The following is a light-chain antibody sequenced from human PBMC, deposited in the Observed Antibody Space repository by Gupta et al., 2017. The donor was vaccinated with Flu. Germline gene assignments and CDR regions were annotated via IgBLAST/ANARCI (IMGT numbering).Light chain of an antibody. V-gene: IGLV1-44*01. CDR1: SSNSGSNS. J-gene: IGLJ2*01. CDR2: KDN. Sequence: RVTISCSGTSSNSGSNSVSWDQQFSGAAPKVLIYKDNERPSGAAARFSGAKSGASASLFIDGLQSEDEAIYFCAQWDDSLDGPVFGGGTRLTVL. CDR3: AQWDDSLDGPV.